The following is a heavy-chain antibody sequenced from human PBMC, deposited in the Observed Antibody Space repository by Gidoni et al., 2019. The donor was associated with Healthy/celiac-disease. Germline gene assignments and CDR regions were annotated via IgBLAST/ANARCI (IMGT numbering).Heavy chain of an antibody. CDR1: GGSFSGYY. D-gene: IGHD5-12*01. Sequence: QVQLQQWGAGLLKPPETLSPTCAVYGGSFSGYYWSWIRQPPGKGLEWIGEINHSGSTNYNPSLKSRVTISVDTPKNQFSLKLSSVTAADTAVYYCARSNRRGMATPGRAFDIWGQGTMVTVSS. CDR3: ARSNRRGMATPGRAFDI. CDR2: INHSGST. V-gene: IGHV4-34*01. J-gene: IGHJ3*02.